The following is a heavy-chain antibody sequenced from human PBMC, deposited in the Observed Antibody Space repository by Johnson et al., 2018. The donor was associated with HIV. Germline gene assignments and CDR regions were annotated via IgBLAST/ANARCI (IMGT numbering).Heavy chain of an antibody. Sequence: QVQLVESGGGVVQPGRSLRLSCAASGFTFSNYAMHWVRQAPGKGLEWVAVIRYDGSNKYYADSVKGRFTISRDNAKNSLYLQMNSLRTEDTALYYCAKDASGSYSRAQSISDAFDIWGQGTMVTVSS. J-gene: IGHJ3*02. CDR3: AKDASGSYSRAQSISDAFDI. D-gene: IGHD1-26*01. CDR2: IRYDGSNK. V-gene: IGHV3-33*03. CDR1: GFTFSNYA.